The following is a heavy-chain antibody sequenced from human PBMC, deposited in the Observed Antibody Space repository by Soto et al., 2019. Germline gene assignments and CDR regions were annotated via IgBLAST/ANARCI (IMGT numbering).Heavy chain of an antibody. V-gene: IGHV1-69*12. CDR3: ARDVEEMATIVGYFDL. CDR2: IIPIFGTA. J-gene: IGHJ2*01. D-gene: IGHD5-12*01. Sequence: QVQLVQSGAAVKNPGSSVKVSCKASGGTFSSYAISWVRQAPGQGLEWMGGIIPIFGTANYAQKFQGRVTITADESTSTAYMELSSLRSEDTAVYYCARDVEEMATIVGYFDLWGRGTLVTVSS. CDR1: GGTFSSYA.